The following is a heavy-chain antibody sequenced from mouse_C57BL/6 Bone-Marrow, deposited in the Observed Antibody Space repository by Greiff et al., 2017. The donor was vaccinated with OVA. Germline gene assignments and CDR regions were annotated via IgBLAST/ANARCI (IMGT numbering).Heavy chain of an antibody. CDR1: GYTFTSYW. Sequence: VQLQQPGAELVKPGASVKMSCKASGYTFTSYWITWVKQRPGQGLEWIGDIYPGSGSTNYNEKFKSKATPTVDTSSSTAYMQLSSLTSEDSAVYYCARGNGATVVAKDYFDYWGQGTTLTVSS. J-gene: IGHJ2*01. D-gene: IGHD1-1*01. CDR2: IYPGSGST. V-gene: IGHV1-55*01. CDR3: ARGNGATVVAKDYFDY.